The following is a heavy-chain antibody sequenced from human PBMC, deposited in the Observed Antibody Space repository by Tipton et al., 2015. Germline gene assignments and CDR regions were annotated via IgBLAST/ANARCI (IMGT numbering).Heavy chain of an antibody. CDR2: IYYSGTS. J-gene: IGHJ5*02. Sequence: TLSLTCTVSGGSVGIGNYYWSWIRQPPGKGLEWIGYIYYSGTSTYNPSLKSRVTISVDTSKNQFSLRLSSVTAADTAVYYCARNLEWQAARFDPWGQGTLVTVSS. D-gene: IGHD3-3*01. CDR1: GGSVGIGNYY. V-gene: IGHV4-61*01. CDR3: ARNLEWQAARFDP.